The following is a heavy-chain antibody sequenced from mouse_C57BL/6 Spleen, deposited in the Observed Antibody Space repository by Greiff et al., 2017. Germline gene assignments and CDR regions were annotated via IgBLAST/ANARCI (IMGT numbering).Heavy chain of an antibody. Sequence: ESGPGLVKPSQSLSLTCSVTGYSITSGYYWNWIRQFPGNKLEWMGYISYDGSNNYNPSLKNRISITRDTSKYQFFLKLNSVTTEDTATYYCARVGWDFDYWGQGTTLTVSS. V-gene: IGHV3-6*01. J-gene: IGHJ2*01. CDR1: GYSITSGYY. D-gene: IGHD1-1*02. CDR3: ARVGWDFDY. CDR2: ISYDGSN.